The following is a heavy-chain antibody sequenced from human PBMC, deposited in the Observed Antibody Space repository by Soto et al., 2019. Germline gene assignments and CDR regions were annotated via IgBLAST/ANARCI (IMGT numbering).Heavy chain of an antibody. V-gene: IGHV4-34*01. Sequence: SETLSLTCAVYGGSFSGYYWSWIRQPPGKGLEWIGEINHSGSTNYNPSLKSRVTISVDTSKNQFSLKLSSVTAADTAVYYCARGRAVGATTYFDYWGQGTLVTVSS. CDR2: INHSGST. CDR1: GGSFSGYY. D-gene: IGHD1-26*01. CDR3: ARGRAVGATTYFDY. J-gene: IGHJ4*02.